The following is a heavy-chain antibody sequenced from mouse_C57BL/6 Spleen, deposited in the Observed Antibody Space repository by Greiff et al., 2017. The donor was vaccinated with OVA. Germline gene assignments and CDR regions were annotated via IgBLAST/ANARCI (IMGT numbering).Heavy chain of an antibody. CDR1: GYTFTSYW. CDR3: AGYGSSYGFDY. Sequence: VQLQQPGAELVRPGTSVKLSCKASGYTFTSYWMHWVKQRPGQGLEWIGVIDPSDSYTNYNQKFKGKATLTVDTSSSTAYMQLSSLTSEDSAVYYCAGYGSSYGFDYWGQGTTLTVSS. J-gene: IGHJ2*01. D-gene: IGHD1-1*01. CDR2: IDPSDSYT. V-gene: IGHV1-59*01.